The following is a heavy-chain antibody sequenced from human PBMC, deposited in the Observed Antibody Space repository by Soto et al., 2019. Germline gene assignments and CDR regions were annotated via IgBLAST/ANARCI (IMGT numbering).Heavy chain of an antibody. CDR3: ARLGGPQYSSSWTWFDP. CDR2: IYYSGST. CDR1: GGSLSSYY. V-gene: IGHV4-59*08. D-gene: IGHD6-13*01. J-gene: IGHJ5*02. Sequence: SETLSLTCTVSGGSLSSYYWSWIRQPPGKGLEWIGYIYYSGSTNYNPSLKSRVTISVDTSKNQFSLKLSSVTAADTAVYYCARLGGPQYSSSWTWFDPWGQGTLVTVSS.